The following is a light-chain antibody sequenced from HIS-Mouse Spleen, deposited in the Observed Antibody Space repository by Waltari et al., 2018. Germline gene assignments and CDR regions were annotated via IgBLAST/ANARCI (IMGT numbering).Light chain of an antibody. V-gene: IGLV2-14*03. CDR2: DVS. J-gene: IGLJ3*02. Sequence: LTQPASVSGSPGQSITISCTGTSSDVGGYNYVSWYQQHPGKAPKLMLYDVSNRPSGVSNRFSGSKSGNTASLTISGLQAEDEADYYCSSYTSSSTLVFGGVTKLTVL. CDR1: SSDVGGYNY. CDR3: SSYTSSSTLV.